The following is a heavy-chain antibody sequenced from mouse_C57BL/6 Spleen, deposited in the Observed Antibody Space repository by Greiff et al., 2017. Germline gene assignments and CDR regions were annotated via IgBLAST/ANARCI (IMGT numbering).Heavy chain of an antibody. CDR1: GFTFSDYY. Sequence: EVHLVESGGGLVQPGGSLKLSCAASGFTFSDYYMYWVRQTPEKRLEWVAYISNGGGSTYYPDTVKGRFTISRDNAKNTLYLQMSRLKSEDTAMYYCARQDPYYYGSRNYAMDYWGQGTSVTVSS. D-gene: IGHD1-1*01. CDR3: ARQDPYYYGSRNYAMDY. V-gene: IGHV5-12*01. CDR2: ISNGGGST. J-gene: IGHJ4*01.